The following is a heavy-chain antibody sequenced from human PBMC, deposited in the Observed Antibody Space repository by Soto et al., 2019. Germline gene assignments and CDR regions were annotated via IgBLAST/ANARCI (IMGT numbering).Heavy chain of an antibody. V-gene: IGHV1-69*02. CDR1: GGTFSSYT. J-gene: IGHJ6*03. Sequence: ASVKVSCKASGGTFSSYTISWVRQAPGQGLEWMGRIIPILGIANYAQKFQGRVTITADKSTSTAYMELSSLRSEDTAVYYCARGGTVVPAAMAAYYYYMDVWGKGTTVTVSS. D-gene: IGHD2-2*01. CDR2: IIPILGIA. CDR3: ARGGTVVPAAMAAYYYYMDV.